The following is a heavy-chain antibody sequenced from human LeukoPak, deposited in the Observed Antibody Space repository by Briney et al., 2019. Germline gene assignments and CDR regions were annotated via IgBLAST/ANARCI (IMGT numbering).Heavy chain of an antibody. D-gene: IGHD3-9*01. CDR3: ARGLVPPDY. V-gene: IGHV3-7*01. CDR2: IKEDGSEE. Sequence: GGSLRLSCAASGFIFSSYWMSWVRQAPGKGLERVAKIKEDGSEEYYVDSVKGRFTISRDNAKNSLYLQMSSLRAEDTAVYYCARGLVPPDYWGQGTLVTVSS. CDR1: GFIFSSYW. J-gene: IGHJ4*02.